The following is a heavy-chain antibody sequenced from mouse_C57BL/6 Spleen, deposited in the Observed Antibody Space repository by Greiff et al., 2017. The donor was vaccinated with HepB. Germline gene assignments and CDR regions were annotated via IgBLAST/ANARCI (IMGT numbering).Heavy chain of an antibody. CDR2: ISYDGSN. Sequence: EVQLQESGPGLVKPSQSLSLTCSVTGYSITSGYYWNWIRQFPGNKLERMGYISYDGSNNYNPSLKNRISITRDTSKNQFFLKLNSVTTEDTATYYCASLYDGYYFDYWGQGTTLTVSS. J-gene: IGHJ2*01. CDR1: GYSITSGYY. CDR3: ASLYDGYYFDY. V-gene: IGHV3-6*01. D-gene: IGHD2-3*01.